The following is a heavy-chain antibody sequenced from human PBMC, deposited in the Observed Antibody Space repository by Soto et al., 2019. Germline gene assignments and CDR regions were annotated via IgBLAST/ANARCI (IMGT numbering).Heavy chain of an antibody. CDR3: VRYPRSVGGSYRPDY. J-gene: IGHJ4*02. CDR2: IWYDGSNE. CDR1: GFIFSNFG. Sequence: GGSLSLSCAASGFIFSNFGMHWFRQAPGKGLEWVAVIWYDGSNEHYADSVKGRFTISRDNVKNTLYLQMNSLRAEDTAVYYCVRYPRSVGGSYRPDYWGQGTLVTVSS. D-gene: IGHD3-16*02. V-gene: IGHV3-33*01.